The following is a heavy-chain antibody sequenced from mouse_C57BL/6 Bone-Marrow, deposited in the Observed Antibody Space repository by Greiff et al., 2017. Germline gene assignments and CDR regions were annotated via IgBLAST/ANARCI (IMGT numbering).Heavy chain of an antibody. CDR1: GYTFTSYW. CDR3: AGWGSYDYDWFAY. V-gene: IGHV1-53*01. CDR2: INPSNGGT. J-gene: IGHJ3*01. D-gene: IGHD2-4*01. Sequence: QVQLQQPGTELVKPGASVKLSCKASGYTFTSYWMHWVKQRPGQGLEWIGNINPSNGGTNYNEKFKSKATLTVDKSSSTAYMQLSSLTSEDSTVYYCAGWGSYDYDWFAYWGQGTLVTVSA.